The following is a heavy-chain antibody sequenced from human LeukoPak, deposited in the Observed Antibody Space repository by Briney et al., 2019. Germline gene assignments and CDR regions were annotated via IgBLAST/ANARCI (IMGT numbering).Heavy chain of an antibody. D-gene: IGHD3-16*01. CDR2: ISYDGSNK. Sequence: GGSLRPSCAASGFTFSSYGMHWVRQAPGKGLEWVAVISYDGSNKYYADSVKGRFTISRDNAKNSLYLQMNSLRAEDTAVYYCASLLINFYYGMDVWGQGTTVTVSS. J-gene: IGHJ6*02. CDR3: ASLLINFYYGMDV. CDR1: GFTFSSYG. V-gene: IGHV3-30*03.